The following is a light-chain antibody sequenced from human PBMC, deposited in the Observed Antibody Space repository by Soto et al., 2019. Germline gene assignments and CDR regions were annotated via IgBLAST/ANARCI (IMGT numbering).Light chain of an antibody. CDR3: QQLNSYPT. CDR2: AAS. Sequence: DIQMTQSPSTLSASVGDTVTVTCRASQSVSGWLAWYQQKPGKAPKLLIYAASTLQSGVPSRFSGSGSGTEFTLTISSLRPEDFATYYCQQLNSYPTFGQGTRLEIK. CDR1: QSVSGW. J-gene: IGKJ5*01. V-gene: IGKV1-9*01.